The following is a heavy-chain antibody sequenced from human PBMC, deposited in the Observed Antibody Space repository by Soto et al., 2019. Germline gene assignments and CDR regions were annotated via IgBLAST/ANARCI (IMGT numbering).Heavy chain of an antibody. J-gene: IGHJ3*02. CDR3: ARVRSDTALITDAFDI. CDR2: ISAYNGNT. V-gene: IGHV1-18*01. CDR1: GYTFTSYG. Sequence: ASVKVSCKASGYTFTSYGISWVRQAPGQGLEWMGWISAYNGNTNYAQKLQGRATMTTDTSTSTAYMELRSLRSDDTAVFYCARVRSDTALITDAFDIWGKGTMVTVS. D-gene: IGHD5-18*01.